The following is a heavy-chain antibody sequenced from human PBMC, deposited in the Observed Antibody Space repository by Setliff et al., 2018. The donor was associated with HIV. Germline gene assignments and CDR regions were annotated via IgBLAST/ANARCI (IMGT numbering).Heavy chain of an antibody. D-gene: IGHD3-10*01. CDR1: GGSFSGYY. CDR3: ARQFMVRGVIITDWFDP. Sequence: KTSETLSLTCAVYGGSFSGYYWSWIRQPPGKGLEWIGEINHSGSTNYNPSLKSRVTISVDTSKNQFSLKLSSVTAADTAVYYCARQFMVRGVIITDWFDPWGQGTLVTVSS. CDR2: INHSGST. J-gene: IGHJ5*02. V-gene: IGHV4-34*01.